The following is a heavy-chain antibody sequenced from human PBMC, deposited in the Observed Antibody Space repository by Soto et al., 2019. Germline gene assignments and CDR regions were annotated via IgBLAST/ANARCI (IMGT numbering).Heavy chain of an antibody. D-gene: IGHD6-13*01. V-gene: IGHV3-30*04. CDR1: GFTFSSYT. Sequence: GGSLRLSCAASGFTFSSYTMHRVRQAPGKGLEWVAVITYNGNEYYTDSVRGRFTISRDSSRTTVYLQMNSLRPGDTALYYCARELMPAAGSGDFYAMDVWGQGTTVTVSS. J-gene: IGHJ6*02. CDR2: ITYNGNE. CDR3: ARELMPAAGSGDFYAMDV.